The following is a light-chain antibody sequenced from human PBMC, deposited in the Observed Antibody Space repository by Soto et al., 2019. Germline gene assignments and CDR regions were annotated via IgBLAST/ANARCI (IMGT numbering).Light chain of an antibody. CDR2: EVS. J-gene: IGKJ4*01. CDR1: QSLLGSDGKTY. V-gene: IGKV2D-29*01. Sequence: DIVMTQTPLSLSVTPGQPASISCKSSQSLLGSDGKTYLSWYLQKPGHPPQLLIFEVSNHFSGVSDRFSGSGSGTDFTLKISRVEAEDVGVYYCMQSLQFPRTCGGGPKVESK. CDR3: MQSLQFPRT.